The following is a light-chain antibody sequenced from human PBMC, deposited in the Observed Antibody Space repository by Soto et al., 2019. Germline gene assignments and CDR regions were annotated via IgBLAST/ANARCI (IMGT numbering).Light chain of an antibody. Sequence: EIVLTQSPGTLSLSPGESATLSCRASQGIGRYLAWFQQKPGQPPRLLIYDASTRATGIPGRFSGSGSGTDFTLTISCLEPEDFAVYYCHQRSNWPLTFGPGTKVEI. CDR3: HQRSNWPLT. V-gene: IGKV3-11*01. J-gene: IGKJ3*01. CDR2: DAS. CDR1: QGIGRY.